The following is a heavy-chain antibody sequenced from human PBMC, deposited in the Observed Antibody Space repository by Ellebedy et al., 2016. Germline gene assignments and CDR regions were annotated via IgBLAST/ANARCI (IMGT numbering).Heavy chain of an antibody. CDR2: ISWNSGSI. D-gene: IGHD2/OR15-2a*01. CDR1: GFTFSSYG. V-gene: IGHV3-20*04. J-gene: IGHJ4*02. CDR3: VRDLGVTSSYLDT. Sequence: GGSLRLSCAASGFTFSSYGMSWVRQAPGKGLEWVSGISWNSGSIGYADSVKGRFTISRDNAKNTVFLQMSSLRAEDTAIYYCVRDLGVTSSYLDTWGQGTLVTVSS.